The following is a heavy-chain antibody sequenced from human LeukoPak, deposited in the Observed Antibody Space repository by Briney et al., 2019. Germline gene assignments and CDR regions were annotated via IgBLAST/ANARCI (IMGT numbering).Heavy chain of an antibody. V-gene: IGHV4-30-2*01. D-gene: IGHD6-13*01. J-gene: IGHJ4*02. Sequence: SQTLSLTCAVSGGSISSGGYSWSWIRQPPGKGLEWIGYIYHSGSTYYNPSLKSRVTISVDRSKNQFSLRLSSVTAADTAVYYCARLVAATGNFDYWGQGTLVTVSS. CDR1: GGSISSGGYS. CDR3: ARLVAATGNFDY. CDR2: IYHSGST.